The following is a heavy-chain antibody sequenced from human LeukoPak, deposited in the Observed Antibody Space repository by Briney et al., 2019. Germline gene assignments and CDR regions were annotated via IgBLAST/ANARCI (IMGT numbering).Heavy chain of an antibody. V-gene: IGHV3-23*01. Sequence: PGGSLRLSCAVSGFTVSSNYMSWVRQAPGKGLEWVSAISGSGGSTYYADSVKGRFTISRDNSKNTLYLQMNSLRAEDTAVYYCAKGSFGVVTNFDYWGQGTLVTVSS. J-gene: IGHJ4*02. CDR2: ISGSGGST. D-gene: IGHD3-3*01. CDR3: AKGSFGVVTNFDY. CDR1: GFTVSSNY.